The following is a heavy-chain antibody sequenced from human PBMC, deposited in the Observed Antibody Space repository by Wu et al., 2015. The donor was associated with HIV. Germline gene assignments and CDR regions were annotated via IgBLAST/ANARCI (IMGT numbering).Heavy chain of an antibody. CDR3: ARGWGWFANYYYYMDV. CDR1: GYTFTTSD. V-gene: IGHV1-8*01. CDR2: INPNSGKT. D-gene: IGHD3-10*01. Sequence: QVQLVQSGAEVKKPGASVKVSCKASGYTFTTSDIHWVRQASGQGLEWMGWINPNSGKTGYAQKFQGRVTITRNTSISTAYMELSSLRSEDMAVYYCARGWGWFANYYYYMDVWGKGTTVTVSS. J-gene: IGHJ6*03.